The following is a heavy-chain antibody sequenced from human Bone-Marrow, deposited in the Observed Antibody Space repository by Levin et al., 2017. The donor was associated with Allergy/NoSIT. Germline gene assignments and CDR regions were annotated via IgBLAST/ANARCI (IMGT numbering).Heavy chain of an antibody. V-gene: IGHV3-23*01. CDR3: AKHLYPYSYYGMDV. Sequence: GGSLRLSCAAAGVTFSNYAMSWVRQAPGKGLEWVSSMSGPGGSTYYADSVKGRFTMSRDNSKNTVYLQMNSLRVEDTAVLYCAKHLYPYSYYGMDVWGQGTTVTVSS. CDR2: MSGPGGST. D-gene: IGHD2-15*01. CDR1: GVTFSNYA. J-gene: IGHJ6*02.